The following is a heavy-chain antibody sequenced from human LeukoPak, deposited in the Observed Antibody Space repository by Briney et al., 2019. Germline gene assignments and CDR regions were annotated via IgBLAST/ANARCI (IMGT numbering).Heavy chain of an antibody. J-gene: IGHJ3*02. Sequence: GGSLRLSCAASGFTLSSYWMSWVRQAPGKGLEWVANIKEDGSEKYYVDSVKGRFTISRDDAKNSLYLHMNSLTAEDTAMYYCARDWVAGVPFDAFDIWGQGTMVSVSS. CDR2: IKEDGSEK. CDR3: ARDWVAGVPFDAFDI. CDR1: GFTLSSYW. D-gene: IGHD3-10*01. V-gene: IGHV3-7*03.